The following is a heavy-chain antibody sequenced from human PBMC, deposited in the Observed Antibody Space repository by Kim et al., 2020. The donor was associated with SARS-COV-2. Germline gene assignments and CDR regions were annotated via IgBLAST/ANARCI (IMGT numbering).Heavy chain of an antibody. CDR1: GYTFTSYG. Sequence: ASVKVSCKASGYTFTSYGISWLRQAPGQGLEWMGWISVYNANTNYAQNLQARLTMTIDTSTSTAYMELRSLTSDDTAVYYCARDPAYDSSVYAADYWGQGALVTVSS. J-gene: IGHJ4*02. V-gene: IGHV1-18*01. CDR3: ARDPAYDSSVYAADY. CDR2: ISVYNANT. D-gene: IGHD3-22*01.